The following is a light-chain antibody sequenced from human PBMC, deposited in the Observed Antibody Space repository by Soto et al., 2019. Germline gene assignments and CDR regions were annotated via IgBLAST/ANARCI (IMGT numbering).Light chain of an antibody. CDR3: QQTYSTPST. CDR1: QHINNY. Sequence: IQLTQSPSSLSASVGDRVTITCRASQHINNYLGWYQQEPGKAPKLLMYAASTLQSGVPSRFWGSGSGTDFTLTISSLRPEDFATYYCQQTYSTPSTFGQGTRLEIK. CDR2: AAS. J-gene: IGKJ5*01. V-gene: IGKV1-39*01.